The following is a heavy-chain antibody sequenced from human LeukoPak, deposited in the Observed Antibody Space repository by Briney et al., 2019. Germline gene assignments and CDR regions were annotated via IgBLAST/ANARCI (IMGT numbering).Heavy chain of an antibody. D-gene: IGHD1-26*01. Sequence: PSETLPLTCTVSGDSISGTNWWSWVRQPPGQGLEWIGEISLAGQTNYNPSLNGRVTMSLDKSSNQLSLHLTSVTAADTATYFCSRESGPFCPFGYWGQGTLVIVSS. J-gene: IGHJ4*02. CDR3: SRESGPFCPFGY. CDR1: GDSISGTNW. V-gene: IGHV4-4*02. CDR2: ISLAGQT.